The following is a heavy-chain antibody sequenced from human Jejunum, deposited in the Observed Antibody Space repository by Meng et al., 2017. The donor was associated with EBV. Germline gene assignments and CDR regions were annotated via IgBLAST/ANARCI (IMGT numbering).Heavy chain of an antibody. J-gene: IGHJ4*02. D-gene: IGHD3-16*01. V-gene: IGHV3-15*01. Sequence: EGRLGGFGGGLVQPGDSLRLPCAASGFTFTNSHMTWVRQAPGKGLEWVGRIKRTTDGGTTDYAAPVKGRFTISRDDSKNTLYLQMNSLKTEDTAVYYCTDVGGDMIWGQGILVTVSS. CDR2: IKRTTDGGTT. CDR3: TDVGGDMI. CDR1: GFTFTNSH.